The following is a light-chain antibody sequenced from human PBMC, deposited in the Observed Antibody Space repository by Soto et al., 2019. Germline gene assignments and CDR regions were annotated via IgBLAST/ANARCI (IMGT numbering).Light chain of an antibody. CDR2: EVS. V-gene: IGLV2-14*01. J-gene: IGLJ2*01. Sequence: QSALTQPASVSGSPGQSVTISCTGTSSDVGGYNYVSWYQQHPGKAPKLMIYEVSNRPSGVPNRFSGSKSGNTASLTISGLLPEDEDDYYCSSYTRSSSNVVFGGGTKLTVL. CDR3: SSYTRSSSNVV. CDR1: SSDVGGYNY.